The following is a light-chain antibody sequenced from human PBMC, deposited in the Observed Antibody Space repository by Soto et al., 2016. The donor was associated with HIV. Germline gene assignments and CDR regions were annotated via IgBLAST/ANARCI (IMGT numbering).Light chain of an antibody. CDR2: AAS. J-gene: IGKJ4*01. CDR3: QQLNNYPLT. V-gene: IGKV1-5*01. Sequence: DIQMTQFPSTLSASIGDRVTITCRASQSVSVWLAWYQQKPGKPPKLLIYAASTLQSGVPSRFSGSGSGTEFTLTISSLQPEDFATYYCQQLNNYPLTFGGGTKVEIK. CDR1: QSVSVW.